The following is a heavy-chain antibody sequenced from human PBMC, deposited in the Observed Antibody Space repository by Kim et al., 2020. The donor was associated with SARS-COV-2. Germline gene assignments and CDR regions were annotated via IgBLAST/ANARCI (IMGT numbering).Heavy chain of an antibody. D-gene: IGHD1-26*01. Sequence: SETLSLTCSVSGASITAFSWAWIRQSAGEGPEWIGHIYTTGTTTYNPSLTSRLTISRDTSKNQFSLRLTSVTAADTAVYYCVRSRRKSGVTRYWFDPWGQGIRVTVSS. CDR2: IYTTGTT. CDR1: GASITAFS. J-gene: IGHJ5*02. V-gene: IGHV4-4*07. CDR3: VRSRRKSGVTRYWFDP.